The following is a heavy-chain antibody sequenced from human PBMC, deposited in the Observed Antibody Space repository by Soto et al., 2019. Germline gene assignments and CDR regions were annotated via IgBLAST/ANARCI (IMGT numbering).Heavy chain of an antibody. CDR2: ISAYDGKT. Sequence: GASVKVSCKTSGYTFNTYGINWVRQAPGQGLEWMGWISAYDGKTTYAEKFQGRVTLTTDTSTSTAYMELRSLRSDDTAIYYCARDPHEFWTSYWFDPWGQGTPVTVSS. V-gene: IGHV1-18*01. CDR3: ARDPHEFWTSYWFDP. CDR1: GYTFNTYG. J-gene: IGHJ5*02. D-gene: IGHD3-3*01.